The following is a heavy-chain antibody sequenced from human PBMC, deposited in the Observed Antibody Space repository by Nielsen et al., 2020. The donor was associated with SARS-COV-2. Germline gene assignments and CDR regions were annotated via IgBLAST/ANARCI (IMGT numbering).Heavy chain of an antibody. CDR1: GYTFTSYD. J-gene: IGHJ4*02. Sequence: ASVKVSCKASGYTFTSYDINWVRQATGQGLEWMGWMNPNSDNTGYAQKFQGRLTMTRNTSISTAYMELSSLRSEDTAVYYCATDYTYGDKRGAGYWGQGTLVTVSS. CDR2: MNPNSDNT. CDR3: ATDYTYGDKRGAGY. V-gene: IGHV1-8*01. D-gene: IGHD4-17*01.